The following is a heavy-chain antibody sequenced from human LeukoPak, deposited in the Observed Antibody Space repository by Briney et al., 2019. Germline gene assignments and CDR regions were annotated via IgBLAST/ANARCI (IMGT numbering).Heavy chain of an antibody. D-gene: IGHD6-13*01. CDR2: INPDGGNT. J-gene: IGHJ4*02. Sequence: GASVKVSCKASGYTFTSYYMHWVRQAPGQGLEWMGIINPDGGNTDYAQKFQGRVTMTRDTSISTAYMELSRLRSDDTAVYYCARLWQQLEPFDYWGQGTLVTVSS. V-gene: IGHV1-46*01. CDR1: GYTFTSYY. CDR3: ARLWQQLEPFDY.